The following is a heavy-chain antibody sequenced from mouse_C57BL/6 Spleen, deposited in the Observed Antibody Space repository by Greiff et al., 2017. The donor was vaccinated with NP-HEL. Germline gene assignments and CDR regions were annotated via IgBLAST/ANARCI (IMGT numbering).Heavy chain of an antibody. Sequence: QVQLQQPGAELVKPGASVKLSCKASGYTFTSYWMQWVKQRPGQGLEWIGEIDPSDSYTNYNQKFKGKATLTVDTSSSTAYMQLSSLTSADSAVYYCARLRLPYAMDYWGQGTSVTVSS. CDR3: ARLRLPYAMDY. CDR1: GYTFTSYW. V-gene: IGHV1-50*01. CDR2: IDPSDSYT. J-gene: IGHJ4*01. D-gene: IGHD2-4*01.